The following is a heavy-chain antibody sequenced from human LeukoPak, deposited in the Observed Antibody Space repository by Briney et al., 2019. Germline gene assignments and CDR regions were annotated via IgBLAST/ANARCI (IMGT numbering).Heavy chain of an antibody. CDR2: ILQDGSAQ. J-gene: IGHJ5*02. D-gene: IGHD3-3*01. Sequence: GGSLRLSCAASGFTFSMYCMTWVRQAPGKGLEWVANILQDGSAQQYVDSVKGRFTISRDNAKNSLYLQMNSLRAEDTALYYCARDYYDFWSGYPLGGYNWFDPWGQGTLVTVSS. V-gene: IGHV3-7*01. CDR1: GFTFSMYC. CDR3: ARDYYDFWSGYPLGGYNWFDP.